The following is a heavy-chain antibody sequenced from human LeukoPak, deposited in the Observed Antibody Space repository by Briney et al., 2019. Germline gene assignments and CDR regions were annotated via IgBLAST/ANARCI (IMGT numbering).Heavy chain of an antibody. Sequence: SETVSPTCAVYGGSFSGFYWRWIRQPPGKGLEWIGEINHSVSTNYNPSLKSRVTISVDTSKSQFSLKLSSVTAADTAVYYCARGDGQVAPKRDYCSSTSCYLYFDYWGQGTLDAVSS. CDR1: GGSFSGFY. D-gene: IGHD2-2*01. J-gene: IGHJ4*02. CDR3: ARGDGQVAPKRDYCSSTSCYLYFDY. V-gene: IGHV4-34*01. CDR2: INHSVST.